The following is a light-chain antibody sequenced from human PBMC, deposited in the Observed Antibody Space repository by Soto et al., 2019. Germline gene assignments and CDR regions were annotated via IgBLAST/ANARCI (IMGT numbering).Light chain of an antibody. CDR3: QQYGRSPFT. Sequence: EIVMTQSPATLSVSPGDGATLSCRASQSVDSNLAWYQQKPGQTPRLLMYGASTRPTGIPARFSGSGSGTEFTLTISRLEPEDFAVYYCQQYGRSPFTFGPGTKVDIK. CDR1: QSVDSN. V-gene: IGKV3D-15*01. J-gene: IGKJ3*01. CDR2: GAS.